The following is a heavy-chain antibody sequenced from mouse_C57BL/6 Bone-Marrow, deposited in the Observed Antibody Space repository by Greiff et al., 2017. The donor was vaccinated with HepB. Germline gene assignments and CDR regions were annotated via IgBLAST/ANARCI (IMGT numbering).Heavy chain of an antibody. CDR3: ARRINFHY. CDR1: GYSITSGYY. Sequence: EVQLQQSGPGLVKPSQSLSLTCSVTGYSITSGYYWNCIRQFPGNKLEWMGYISYDGSNNYNPSLKNRISITRDTAKNPFFLNLNSVTTEDTATYYCARRINFHYWGQGTTLTVSS. D-gene: IGHD4-1*02. V-gene: IGHV3-6*01. CDR2: ISYDGSN. J-gene: IGHJ2*01.